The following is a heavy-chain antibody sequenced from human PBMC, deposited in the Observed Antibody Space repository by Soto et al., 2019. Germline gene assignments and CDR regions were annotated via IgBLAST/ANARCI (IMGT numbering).Heavy chain of an antibody. CDR3: ARESEDLTSNFDY. CDR2: ISSTTNYI. J-gene: IGHJ4*02. Sequence: GGSLRLSCPASGFTFTGYIMNWVRQAPGKGLEWVSSISSTTNYIYYGDSMKGRFTISRDNAKNSLYLEMNSLRAEDTAVYYCARESEDLTSNFDYWGQGTLVTVSS. V-gene: IGHV3-21*06. CDR1: GFTFTGYI.